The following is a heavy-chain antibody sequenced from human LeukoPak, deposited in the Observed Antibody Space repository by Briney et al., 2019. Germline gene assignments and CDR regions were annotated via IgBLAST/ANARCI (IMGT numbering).Heavy chain of an antibody. CDR3: ARVNSGDFDY. D-gene: IGHD1-26*01. J-gene: IGHJ4*02. CDR2: IRYDGSNK. CDR1: GFTFSSYG. V-gene: IGHV3-30*02. Sequence: GGSLRLSCAASGFTFSSYGMHWVRQAPGKGLEWVAFIRYDGSNKNYADSVKGRFTISRDTSKNTLYLQMNSLTADDTAVFYCARVNSGDFDYWGQGTLVTVSS.